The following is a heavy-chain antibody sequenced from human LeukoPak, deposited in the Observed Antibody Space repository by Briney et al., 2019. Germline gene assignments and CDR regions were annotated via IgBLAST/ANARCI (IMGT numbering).Heavy chain of an antibody. CDR2: ISSSSSTI. Sequence: GGSLRLSCAASGFTFSSYSMNWVRQAPGKGLEWVSYISSSSSTIYYAGSVKGRFTISRDNAKNSLYLQMNSLRAEDTAVYYCARDRAGLYNWNFQGRYYFDYWGQGTLVTVSS. J-gene: IGHJ4*02. V-gene: IGHV3-48*04. CDR1: GFTFSSYS. CDR3: ARDRAGLYNWNFQGRYYFDY. D-gene: IGHD1-7*01.